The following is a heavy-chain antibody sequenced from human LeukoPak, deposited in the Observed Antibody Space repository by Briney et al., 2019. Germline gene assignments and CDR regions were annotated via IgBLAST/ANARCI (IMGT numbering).Heavy chain of an antibody. CDR2: ISRSGSLI. V-gene: IGHV3-11*01. CDR3: ARENDGANGLIDAFDM. CDR1: GFTFSDYY. Sequence: GGSLRLSCAASGFTFSDYYMSWVRQAPGKGLEWLAYISRSGSLIYYADSVKGRFTVSRDNAKNSLYLQLNSLRTEDTAVFYCARENDGANGLIDAFDMWGQGTLVAVSS. D-gene: IGHD4/OR15-4a*01. J-gene: IGHJ3*02.